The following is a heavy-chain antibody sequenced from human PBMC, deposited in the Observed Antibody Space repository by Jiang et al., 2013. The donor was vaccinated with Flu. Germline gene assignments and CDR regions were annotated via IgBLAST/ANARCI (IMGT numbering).Heavy chain of an antibody. CDR2: IIPILGIA. J-gene: IGHJ6*02. Sequence: SGAEVKKPGSSVKVSRKASGGTFSSYAISWVRQAPGQGLEWMGGIIPILGIANYAQKFQGRVTITADKSTSTAYMELSSLRSEDTAVYYCASVGGLGYCSGGSCGDVWGQGTTVTVSS. V-gene: IGHV1-69*10. D-gene: IGHD2-15*01. CDR1: GGTFSSYA. CDR3: ASVGGLGYCSGGSCGDV.